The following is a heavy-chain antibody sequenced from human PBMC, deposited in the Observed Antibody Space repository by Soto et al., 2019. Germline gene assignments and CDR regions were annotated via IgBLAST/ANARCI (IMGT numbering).Heavy chain of an antibody. V-gene: IGHV1-69*01. Sequence: QVQLVQSGAEVKKPGSSVKVSCKASGGSFSSYAISWVRQAPGPGLEWMGGIIPIFGTEDYAQNFQGRVTITADESTSTAYMELSSLRSEETSVYYCARDRSSGWSLFDYWGQRTLVTVSS. D-gene: IGHD6-19*01. CDR2: IIPIFGTE. CDR3: ARDRSSGWSLFDY. CDR1: GGSFSSYA. J-gene: IGHJ4*02.